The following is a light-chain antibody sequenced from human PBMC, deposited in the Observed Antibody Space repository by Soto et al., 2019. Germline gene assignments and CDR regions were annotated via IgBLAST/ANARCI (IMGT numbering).Light chain of an antibody. Sequence: DIQMTQCPSSLSASVGARVTTTCQASQNINNYLNWYQQKPGRAPKLLIYDASNLEAGVPSRFRGSGSGTDFTFTISRLQPEDIATYYCQQYENLPTFGQGTRLEIK. CDR2: DAS. CDR1: QNINNY. CDR3: QQYENLPT. V-gene: IGKV1-33*01. J-gene: IGKJ5*01.